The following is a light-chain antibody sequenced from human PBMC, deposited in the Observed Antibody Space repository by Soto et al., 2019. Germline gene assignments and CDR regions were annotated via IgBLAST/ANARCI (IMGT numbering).Light chain of an antibody. CDR2: AAS. V-gene: IGKV1-39*01. J-gene: IGKJ3*01. CDR1: QSISTY. CDR3: QQSYITPS. Sequence: DIQMTQSPSSLSASVGGRCTITFRASQSISTYLNWYQLKPGKAPKVLISAASSLQSGVPSRFSGSGSGTDFSLTISSLQPEDFATYYCQQSYITPSFGPGTKVDIK.